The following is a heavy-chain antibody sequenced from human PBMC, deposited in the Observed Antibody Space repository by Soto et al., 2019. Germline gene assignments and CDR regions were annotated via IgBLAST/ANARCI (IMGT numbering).Heavy chain of an antibody. V-gene: IGHV4-34*01. D-gene: IGHD3-22*01. CDR3: ASRYYDSSGYYYNYDY. CDR1: GGPFSGYY. Sequence: SETLSLTCAVYGGPFSGYYWSWIRQPPGKGLEWIGEINHSGSTNYNPSLKSRVTISVDTSKNQFSLKLSSVTAADTAVYYCASRYYDSSGYYYNYDYWGQGTLVTVS. J-gene: IGHJ4*02. CDR2: INHSGST.